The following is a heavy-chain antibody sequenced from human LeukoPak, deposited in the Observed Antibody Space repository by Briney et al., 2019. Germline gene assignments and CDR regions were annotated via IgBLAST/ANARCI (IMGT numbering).Heavy chain of an antibody. D-gene: IGHD1-26*01. CDR1: GFAFSSYA. Sequence: GGSLRLSCAASGFAFSSYAMHWVRQAPGKGLEWVAAISHDGSNKYYADSVKGRFTISRDNSKNTLYLQMNSLRAEDTAVYSCARGIGGSYSCDYWGQGTLVTVSS. CDR2: ISHDGSNK. CDR3: ARGIGGSYSCDY. J-gene: IGHJ4*02. V-gene: IGHV3-30*04.